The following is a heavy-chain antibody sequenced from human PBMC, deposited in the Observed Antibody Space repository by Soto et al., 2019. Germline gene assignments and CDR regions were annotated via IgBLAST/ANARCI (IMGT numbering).Heavy chain of an antibody. Sequence: PGGSLRLSCAASGFTFSSYDMHWVRQGTGKGLEWVSAIGSAVGTYYAGSVKGRFTISGDNAKNSLFLQMNSLRAGDTAVYYCARRYCSHGCCPGIGFDYWGRGTLVTVSS. J-gene: IGHJ4*02. CDR1: GFTFSSYD. CDR3: ARRYCSHGCCPGIGFDY. CDR2: IGSAVGT. D-gene: IGHD2-15*01. V-gene: IGHV3-13*01.